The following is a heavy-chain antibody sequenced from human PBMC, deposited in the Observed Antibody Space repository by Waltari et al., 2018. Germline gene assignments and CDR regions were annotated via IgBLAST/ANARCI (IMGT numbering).Heavy chain of an antibody. J-gene: IGHJ1*01. Sequence: QLQLQESGPGLVRPSETLSLTCTVSGGSITTNYNWAWIHQPPGKGLEWMGNMQYRGSTFYNPSLMSRVTISLDTSKNQFSLTLTSVDAADTAVYFCGRIAFGDDGGYFQYWGQGTLVTVSS. CDR1: GGSITTNYN. D-gene: IGHD4-17*01. V-gene: IGHV4-39*01. CDR2: MQYRGST. CDR3: GRIAFGDDGGYFQY.